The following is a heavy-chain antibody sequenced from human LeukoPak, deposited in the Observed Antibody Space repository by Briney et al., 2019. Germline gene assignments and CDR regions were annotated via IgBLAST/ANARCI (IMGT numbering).Heavy chain of an antibody. CDR3: AKSSVAGTGWFDP. V-gene: IGHV3-30*18. Sequence: GRSLRLSCAASGFTFSSYGMHWVRQAPGKGLERVAVISYDGSNKYYADSVKGRFTISRDNSKNTLYLQMNSLRAEDTAVYYCAKSSVAGTGWFDPWGQGTLVTVSS. J-gene: IGHJ5*02. CDR2: ISYDGSNK. CDR1: GFTFSSYG. D-gene: IGHD6-19*01.